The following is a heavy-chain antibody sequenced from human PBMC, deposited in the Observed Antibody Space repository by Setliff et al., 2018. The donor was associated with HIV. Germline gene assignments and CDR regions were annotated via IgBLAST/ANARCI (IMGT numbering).Heavy chain of an antibody. CDR2: ISTGGHT. Sequence: SETLSLTCTVSGASISSGNYFWTWIRQPAGQRLEWIGRISTGGHTDYNPSLKSRLSISADTSRNHFSLQLTSVAATDTALYYWAKLDYYDYSGSWARKVAIDFWGRGTMVTVSS. D-gene: IGHD3-22*01. J-gene: IGHJ3*01. CDR1: GASISSGNYF. CDR3: AKLDYYDYSGSWARKVAIDF. V-gene: IGHV4-61*02.